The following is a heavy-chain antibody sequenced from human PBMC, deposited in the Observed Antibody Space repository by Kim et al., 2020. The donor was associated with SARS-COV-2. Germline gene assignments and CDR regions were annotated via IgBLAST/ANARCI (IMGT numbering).Heavy chain of an antibody. J-gene: IGHJ6*02. CDR1: GYTFTSYG. D-gene: IGHD1-26*01. CDR2: ISAYNGNT. CDR3: ARGSTRGGSYGALDLYGMDV. Sequence: ASVKVSCKASGYTFTSYGISWVRQAPGQGLEWMGWISAYNGNTNYAQKLQGRVTMTTDTSTSTAYMELRSLRSDDTAVYYCARGSTRGGSYGALDLYGMDVWGQGTTVTVSS. V-gene: IGHV1-18*01.